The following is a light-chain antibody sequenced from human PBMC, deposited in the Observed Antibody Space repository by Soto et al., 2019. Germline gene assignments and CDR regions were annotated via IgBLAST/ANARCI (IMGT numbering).Light chain of an antibody. Sequence: DIKMTQSPSSLSASVGARVTITSRASQSISSWLAWYQQKPGKAPKLLIYDASSWQSGVPSRFSGSGSGTEFTLTISSLQPEDVATYYCLQHNSYPLTLGGGTKVDIK. CDR3: LQHNSYPLT. CDR1: QSISSW. J-gene: IGKJ4*01. V-gene: IGKV1-5*01. CDR2: DAS.